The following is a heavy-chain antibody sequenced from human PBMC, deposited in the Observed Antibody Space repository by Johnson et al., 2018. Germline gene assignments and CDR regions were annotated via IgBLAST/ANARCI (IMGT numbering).Heavy chain of an antibody. Sequence: VQLVESGGGVVQPGRSLRLSCSASGFSFSNYVMHWVRQAPGKGLEWVAVTSNDEGIKYYVDSVKGRFTISRDNSKGTLYLQINSLRAEDTAVYYCATGAISGVIDREFFQHWGQGTLVTVSS. CDR2: TSNDEGIK. CDR3: ATGAISGVIDREFFQH. D-gene: IGHD3-10*01. CDR1: GFSFSNYV. J-gene: IGHJ1*01. V-gene: IGHV3-30*03.